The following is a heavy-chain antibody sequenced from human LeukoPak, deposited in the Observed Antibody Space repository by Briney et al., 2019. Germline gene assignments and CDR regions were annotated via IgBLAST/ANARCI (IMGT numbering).Heavy chain of an antibody. D-gene: IGHD6-13*01. CDR2: IKQDGSEK. V-gene: IGHV3-7*05. CDR1: GFTFSSYW. J-gene: IGHJ4*02. Sequence: GGSLRLSCAASGFTFSSYWMSWVRQAPGKGLEWVANIKQDGSEKYYVDSVKGRFTISRDNARKSLYLQMNSLRAEDTAVYYCAREGYSSSHLDYWGQGTLVTVSS. CDR3: AREGYSSSHLDY.